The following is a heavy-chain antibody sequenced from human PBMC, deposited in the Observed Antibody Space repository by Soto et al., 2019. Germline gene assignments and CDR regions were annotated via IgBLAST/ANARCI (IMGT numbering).Heavy chain of an antibody. D-gene: IGHD3-22*01. CDR1: GFTFSSYA. J-gene: IGHJ4*02. Sequence: GSLRLSCAASGFTFSSYAMSWVRQAPGKGLEWVSAISGSGGSTYYADSVKGRFTISRDNSKNTLYLQMNSLRAEDTAVYYCAKMPPDYDSSGYYYVSDYWGQGTLVTVSS. V-gene: IGHV3-23*01. CDR3: AKMPPDYDSSGYYYVSDY. CDR2: ISGSGGST.